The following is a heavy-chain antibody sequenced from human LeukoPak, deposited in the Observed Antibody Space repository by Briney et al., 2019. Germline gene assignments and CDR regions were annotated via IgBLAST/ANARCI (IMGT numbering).Heavy chain of an antibody. Sequence: GGSLRLSCAASGFTFSNAWMSWVRQAPGKGLEWVGRIKSKTYGGTTDYAAPVKGRFTISRDNSMNTLFLQMNSLRAEDTAMYYCARRHPASCLDYWGQGTLVTVSS. D-gene: IGHD2-15*01. CDR1: GFTFSNAW. CDR3: ARRHPASCLDY. V-gene: IGHV3-15*01. J-gene: IGHJ4*02. CDR2: IKSKTYGGTT.